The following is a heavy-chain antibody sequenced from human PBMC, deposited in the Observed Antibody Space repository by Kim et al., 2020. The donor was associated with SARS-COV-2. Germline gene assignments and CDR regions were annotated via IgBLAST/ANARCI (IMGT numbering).Heavy chain of an antibody. D-gene: IGHD6-13*01. CDR1: GGTFSSYA. J-gene: IGHJ6*02. CDR3: ARRHSSSWYSSRVYYYYYGMDV. V-gene: IGHV1-69*13. CDR2: IIPIFGTA. Sequence: SVKVSCKASGGTFSSYAISWVRQAPGQGLEWMGGIIPIFGTANYAQKFQGRVTITADESTSTAYMELSSLRSEDTAVYYCARRHSSSWYSSRVYYYYYGMDVWGQGTTVTVSS.